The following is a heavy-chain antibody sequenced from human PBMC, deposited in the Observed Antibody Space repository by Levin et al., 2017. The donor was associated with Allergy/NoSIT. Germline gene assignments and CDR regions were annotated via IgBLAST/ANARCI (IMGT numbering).Heavy chain of an antibody. V-gene: IGHV5-51*01. Sequence: GESLKISCEGSGYSFTNYWIAWVRQMPGKGLEWMGIIYPGDSDTRYSPSFQGQVTISADKSISTAYLQWSSLKASDTAMYYCARQRCSGGGCYLDYGMDVWGQGTTVTVSS. CDR3: ARQRCSGGGCYLDYGMDV. J-gene: IGHJ6*02. D-gene: IGHD2-15*01. CDR1: GYSFTNYW. CDR2: IYPGDSDT.